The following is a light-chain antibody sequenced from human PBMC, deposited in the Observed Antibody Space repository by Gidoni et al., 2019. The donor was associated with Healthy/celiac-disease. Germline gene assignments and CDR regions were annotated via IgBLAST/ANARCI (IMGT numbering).Light chain of an antibody. CDR3: QQYGSSPPGVT. J-gene: IGKJ5*01. V-gene: IGKV3-20*01. Sequence: DIVLTHSPGTLSLSPGESATLSCRASQSVSSSYLAWYQQNPGQAPRLLIYGAYSRATGIPDRVSGSGSGTDFTLTISRLEPEDVAVYYCQQYGSSPPGVTFGQGTRLEIK. CDR1: QSVSSSY. CDR2: GAY.